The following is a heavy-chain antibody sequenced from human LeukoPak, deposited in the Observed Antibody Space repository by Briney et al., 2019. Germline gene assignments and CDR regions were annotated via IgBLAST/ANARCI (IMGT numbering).Heavy chain of an antibody. CDR3: AGGMPYGSGSSSSFDY. V-gene: IGHV1-8*01. Sequence: GASVKVSCKASGYTFTSYDINWVRQATGQGLEWMGWMNPNSGNTGYAQKFQGRVTMTRNTSISTAYMELSSLRSEDTAVYYCAGGMPYGSGSSSSFDYWGQGTLVTVSS. D-gene: IGHD3-10*01. CDR2: MNPNSGNT. CDR1: GYTFTSYD. J-gene: IGHJ4*02.